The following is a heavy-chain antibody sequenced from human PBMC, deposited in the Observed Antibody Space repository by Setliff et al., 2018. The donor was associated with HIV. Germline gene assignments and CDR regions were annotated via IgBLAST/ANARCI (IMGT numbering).Heavy chain of an antibody. V-gene: IGHV3-7*01. CDR1: GFMFGVDW. D-gene: IGHD2-21*01. J-gene: IGHJ4*02. CDR2: VTPDGSDK. CDR3: VRDLARVIAH. Sequence: GGSPRLSCAASGFMFGVDWMSWVRQTPGKGLEWVASVTPDGSDKYYANSMRGRFTISRDNGKNAVYLQMNSLTAEDTALYYCVRDLARVIAHWGQGTLVTVSS.